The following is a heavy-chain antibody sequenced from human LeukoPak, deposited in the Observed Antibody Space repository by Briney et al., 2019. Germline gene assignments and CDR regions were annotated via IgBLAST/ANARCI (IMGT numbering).Heavy chain of an antibody. V-gene: IGHV4-59*01. CDR2: IYYTGST. D-gene: IGHD3-9*01. CDR1: GGSISSYY. CDR3: ARGVDYDNTYFQYGMDV. Sequence: SETLSLTCTVSGGSISSYYWSWIRQPPGKGLEWIGYIYYTGSTSYNPSLKSRVTISVDTSKNQFSLKLNSVTAADTAVYYCARGVDYDNTYFQYGMDVWGRGTTVTVSS. J-gene: IGHJ6*02.